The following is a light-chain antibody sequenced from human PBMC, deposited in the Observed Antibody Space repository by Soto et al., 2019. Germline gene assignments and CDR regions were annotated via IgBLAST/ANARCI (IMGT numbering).Light chain of an antibody. CDR1: SSNIGAGYD. V-gene: IGLV1-40*01. J-gene: IGLJ2*01. Sequence: QAVVTQPPSVSGAPGQRVTISCTGSSSNIGAGYDVHWYQQLPGTAPKLLIYGNSNRPSGVPDRFSGSKSGTSASRAITGLQAEDEADYYGQSYDSSLRVVFGGGTKLTVL. CDR3: QSYDSSLRVV. CDR2: GNS.